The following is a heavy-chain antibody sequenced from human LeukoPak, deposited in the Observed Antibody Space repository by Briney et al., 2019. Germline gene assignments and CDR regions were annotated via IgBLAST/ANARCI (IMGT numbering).Heavy chain of an antibody. CDR3: ARVPFTQGYYGSVTFYGFDY. D-gene: IGHD2/OR15-2a*01. CDR1: GFTVSSNY. CDR2: IKHDGSET. V-gene: IGHV3-7*01. Sequence: GGSLRLSCAVSGFTVSSNYMSWVRQAPGKGLEWVADIKHDGSETYYVDSVKGRFTISRDNAKNSLYLQMNSLRAEDTAVFYCARVPFTQGYYGSVTFYGFDYWGQGTLVTVSP. J-gene: IGHJ4*02.